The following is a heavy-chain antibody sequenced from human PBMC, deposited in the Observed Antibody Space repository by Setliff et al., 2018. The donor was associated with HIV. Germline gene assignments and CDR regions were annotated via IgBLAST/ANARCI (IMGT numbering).Heavy chain of an antibody. Sequence: PSETLSLTCTVSGGSFTTYYWSWLRQPPGKGLEWIGYFYTSGSTNYNPSLKSRVTISIDTSKNQFSLKLNAVTAADTAVYYCARRPPLTTGREYYFDFWGQGTLVTVSS. J-gene: IGHJ4*02. D-gene: IGHD1-1*01. CDR2: FYTSGST. CDR1: GGSFTTYY. CDR3: ARRPPLTTGREYYFDF. V-gene: IGHV4-4*09.